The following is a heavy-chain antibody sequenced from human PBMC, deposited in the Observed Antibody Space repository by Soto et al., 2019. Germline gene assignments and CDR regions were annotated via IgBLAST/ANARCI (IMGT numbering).Heavy chain of an antibody. CDR3: TWSLVARDAFDE. CDR1: VFTFSTSV. D-gene: IGHD5-12*01. CDR2: ISGRGDRT. J-gene: IGHJ3*01. V-gene: IGHV3-23*01. Sequence: GSLRLSCAASVFTFSTSVMSWVRQAPGKGLQWVSSISGRGDRTNYADSVKGRFTVSRDNSKNTLFLDMNAVTADDTALYYCTWSLVARDAFDEWGQGTMVTVSS.